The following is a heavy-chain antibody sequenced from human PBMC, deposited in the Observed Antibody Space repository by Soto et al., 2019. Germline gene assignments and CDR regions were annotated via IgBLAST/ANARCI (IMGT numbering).Heavy chain of an antibody. Sequence: QVQLVQSGAEVKKPGASVKVSCKASGYTFTSYGISWVRQAPGQGLEWMGWISAYNGNTNYAQKLQGRVSMTTDTYTSTAYMELRSLRSDDTAVYYCARDIAARPGWGYYYYYYMDVWGKGTTVTVSS. V-gene: IGHV1-18*01. CDR2: ISAYNGNT. CDR3: ARDIAARPGWGYYYYYYMDV. D-gene: IGHD6-6*01. CDR1: GYTFTSYG. J-gene: IGHJ6*03.